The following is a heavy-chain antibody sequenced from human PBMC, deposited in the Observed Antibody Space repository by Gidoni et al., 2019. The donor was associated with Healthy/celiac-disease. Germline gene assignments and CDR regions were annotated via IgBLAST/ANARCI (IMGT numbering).Heavy chain of an antibody. CDR3: ARAGRRMVRGVIRAFDI. J-gene: IGHJ3*02. D-gene: IGHD3-10*01. Sequence: QVQLQQWGAGLLKPSETLSLTCAVYGGSFSGYYWSWIRQPPGKGLEWIGEINHSGSTNYNPSLKSRVTISVDTSKNQFSLKLSSVTAADTAVYYCARAGRRMVRGVIRAFDIWGQGTMVTVSS. CDR2: INHSGST. V-gene: IGHV4-34*01. CDR1: GGSFSGYY.